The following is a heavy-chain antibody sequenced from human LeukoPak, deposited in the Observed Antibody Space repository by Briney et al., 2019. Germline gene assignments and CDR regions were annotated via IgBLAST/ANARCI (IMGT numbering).Heavy chain of an antibody. V-gene: IGHV3-23*01. CDR1: VFTFSSYA. J-gene: IGHJ4*02. D-gene: IGHD5-12*01. CDR2: ISDGGDST. CDR3: ARVGYSGYDYDY. Sequence: GGSLRLSCEASVFTFSSYAMSWVREARGKGLEGVSVISDGGDSTYYADSVEGRCTSSRDNSKDALYLKMNSLRAEDTAVYYCARVGYSGYDYDYWGQGTLVTVSS.